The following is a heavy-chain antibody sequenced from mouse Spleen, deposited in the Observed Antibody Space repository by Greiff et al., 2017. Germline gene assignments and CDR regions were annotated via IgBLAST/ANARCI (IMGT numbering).Heavy chain of an antibody. D-gene: IGHD1-1*01. CDR1: GYTFTSYW. J-gene: IGHJ3*01. CDR3: AIAIITTVVEAFAY. CDR2: IHPSDSDT. V-gene: IGHV1-74*01. Sequence: QVQLQQPGAELVKPGASVKVSCKASGYTFTSYWMHWVKQRPGQGLEWIGRIHPSDSDTNYNQKFKGKATLTVDKSSSTAYMQLSSLTSEDSAVYYCAIAIITTVVEAFAYWGQGTLVTVSA.